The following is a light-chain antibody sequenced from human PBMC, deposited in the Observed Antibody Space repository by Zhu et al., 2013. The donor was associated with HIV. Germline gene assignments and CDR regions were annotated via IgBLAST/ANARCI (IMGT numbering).Light chain of an antibody. J-gene: IGKJ2*04. Sequence: EIVLTQSPATLSLSPGEGATLSCRVSQSVSSYLAWYQQRPGQAPRLLIYGASTRATGIPARFSGSASGTEFTLTISSLQSEDFAVYYCQQYNNWPPEGSFGQGTKLEIK. V-gene: IGKV3-15*01. CDR1: QSVSSY. CDR2: GAS. CDR3: QQYNNWPPEGS.